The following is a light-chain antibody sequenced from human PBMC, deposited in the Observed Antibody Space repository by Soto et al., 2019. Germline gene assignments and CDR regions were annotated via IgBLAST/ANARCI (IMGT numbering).Light chain of an antibody. CDR3: ATWDSSLSVR. J-gene: IGLJ2*01. CDR2: EDN. CDR1: SSNIGKHF. V-gene: IGLV1-51*02. Sequence: QSVLTQPPSVSAAPGQKVTISCSGSSSNIGKHFVSWYQHLPGTAPQLLIYEDNQRFSGIPDRFSGSKSGTTATLGITGLQTGDEADYYCATWDSSLSVRFGGGTKVTVL.